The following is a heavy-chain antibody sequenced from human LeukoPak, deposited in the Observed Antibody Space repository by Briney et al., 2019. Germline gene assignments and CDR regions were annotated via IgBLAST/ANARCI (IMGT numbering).Heavy chain of an antibody. Sequence: AGGSLRLSCVASGFTLSNYWMHWVRQGPGKGLVSVSHINSEGSGTSYADSVKGRFTISRDIAKNTVYLEMNSLRAEDTAVYYCARGVLTNFDPWGQGTLVTVSS. D-gene: IGHD3-9*01. V-gene: IGHV3-74*01. CDR2: INSEGSGT. CDR3: ARGVLTNFDP. CDR1: GFTLSNYW. J-gene: IGHJ5*02.